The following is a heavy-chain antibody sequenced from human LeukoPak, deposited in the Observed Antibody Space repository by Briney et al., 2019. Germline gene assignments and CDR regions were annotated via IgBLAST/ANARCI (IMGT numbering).Heavy chain of an antibody. CDR2: INPNSGGT. V-gene: IGHV1-2*02. CDR3: ARGLLDCSSTSCYPERSYYYYYMDV. D-gene: IGHD2-2*01. J-gene: IGHJ6*03. CDR1: GYTFTGYY. Sequence: ASVKVSCKASGYTFTGYYMHWVRQAPGQGLEWMGWINPNSGGTNYAQKFQGRVTMTRDTSISTAYMELSRLRSDDTAVYYCARGLLDCSSTSCYPERSYYYYYMDVWGKGTTVTVSS.